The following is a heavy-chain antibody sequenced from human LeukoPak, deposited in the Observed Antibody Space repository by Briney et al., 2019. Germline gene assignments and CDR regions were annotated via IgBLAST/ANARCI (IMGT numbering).Heavy chain of an antibody. CDR3: ARTVVVPAATFDP. V-gene: IGHV4-59*01. CDR1: GGSISNYY. J-gene: IGHJ5*02. CDR2: IYYSGST. D-gene: IGHD2-2*01. Sequence: SETLSLTCTVSGGSISNYYWSWIRQPPGKGLEWIGYIYYSGSTNYNPSLKSRVTISVDTSKNQFSLKLSSVTAADTAVYYCARTVVVPAATFDPWGQGTLVTVSS.